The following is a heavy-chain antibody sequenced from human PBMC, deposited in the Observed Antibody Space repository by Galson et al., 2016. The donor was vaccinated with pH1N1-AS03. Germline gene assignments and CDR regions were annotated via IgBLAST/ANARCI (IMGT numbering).Heavy chain of an antibody. V-gene: IGHV1-3*04. D-gene: IGHD1-26*01. CDR3: ARGHLLVPQWELNSDY. Sequence: SVKVSCKASGYSFISYAIHWVRQAPGQRPEWMGWLNTGTGDTIYSQKFQDRVTITRDTSASTAYMELSRLRSEDTAVYYCARGHLLVPQWELNSDYWGQGTLVTVSS. CDR2: LNTGTGDT. J-gene: IGHJ4*02. CDR1: GYSFISYA.